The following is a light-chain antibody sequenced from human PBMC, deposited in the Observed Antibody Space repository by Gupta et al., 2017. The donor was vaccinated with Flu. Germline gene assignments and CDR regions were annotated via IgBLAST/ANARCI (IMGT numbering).Light chain of an antibody. J-gene: IGLJ1*01. Sequence: SALTQLASLSGSPGPSITISCTGTSSDVGGYNNVSWYQQHPGRAPKLMIYEVSNRPSGVSNRFSGSKSANTASLTISGLQAEDEADCYCSSYSSTDSLYVFGTGTKVTVL. CDR3: SSYSSTDSLYV. CDR2: EVS. CDR1: SSDVGGYNN. V-gene: IGLV2-14*01.